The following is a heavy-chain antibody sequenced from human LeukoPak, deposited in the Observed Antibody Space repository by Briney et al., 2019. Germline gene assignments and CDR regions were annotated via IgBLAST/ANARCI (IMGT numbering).Heavy chain of an antibody. Sequence: SETLSLTCTVSGGSISTSGYYWGWIRQPPGKGLEYFASVDSSGNAYYNPSLQSRVTISSDTSKNQFSLKLSSVTAADTAVYYRTGGRGQWLVDYWGQGTLVTVSS. V-gene: IGHV4-39*07. CDR1: GGSISTSGYY. CDR2: VDSSGNA. D-gene: IGHD6-19*01. CDR3: TGGRGQWLVDY. J-gene: IGHJ4*02.